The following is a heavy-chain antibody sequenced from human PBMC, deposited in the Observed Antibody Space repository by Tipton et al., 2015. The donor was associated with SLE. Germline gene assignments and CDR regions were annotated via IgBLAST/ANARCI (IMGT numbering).Heavy chain of an antibody. CDR2: ISSSGGST. J-gene: IGHJ4*02. CDR3: AKCQRFLEWLLYFDN. Sequence: SLRLSCAASGFTFSSYSMTWVRQAPGKGLEWVSTISSSGGSTYYADSVKGRFTISRDNFKNTLYLQMDSLRAEDTVVYYCAKCQRFLEWLLYFDNWGQGTLITVAS. CDR1: GFTFSSYS. V-gene: IGHV3-23*01. D-gene: IGHD3-3*01.